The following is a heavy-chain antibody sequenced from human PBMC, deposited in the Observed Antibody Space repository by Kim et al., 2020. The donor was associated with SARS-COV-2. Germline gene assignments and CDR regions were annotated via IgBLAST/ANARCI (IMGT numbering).Heavy chain of an antibody. J-gene: IGHJ4*02. V-gene: IGHV3-23*01. D-gene: IGHD3-9*01. CDR2: IIGSGNYA. CDR3: ARKFSTGNNPLEY. Sequence: GGSLRLSCAASGFTFGSFPMNWVRQAPGKGPEWLSGIIGSGNYADYADSVKGRFAISRDNSKNTLYLQMNSLRAEDTAVYYCARKFSTGNNPLEYWGQGT. CDR1: GFTFGSFP.